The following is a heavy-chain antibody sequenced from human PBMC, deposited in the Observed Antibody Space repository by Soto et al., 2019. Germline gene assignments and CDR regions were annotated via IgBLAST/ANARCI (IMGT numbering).Heavy chain of an antibody. CDR3: ARRPPPYYDSSGRHYYFDY. J-gene: IGHJ4*01. CDR2: IYNSGTT. D-gene: IGHD3-22*01. Sequence: QVQLQESGPGLVQPSETLSLTCTVSGGSITSDYWTWIRQPPGKGLEYIGYIYNSGTTNYNPSLRSRATISIDTSKNHFPLELSSVTAADPAVYLCARRPPPYYDSSGRHYYFDYWGQGTLVTVSS. CDR1: GGSITSDY. V-gene: IGHV4-59*01.